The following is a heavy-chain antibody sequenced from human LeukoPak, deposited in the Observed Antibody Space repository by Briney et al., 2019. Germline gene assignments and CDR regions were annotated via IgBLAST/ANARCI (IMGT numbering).Heavy chain of an antibody. V-gene: IGHV3-30*04. J-gene: IGHJ4*02. CDR2: ISYDGSNK. CDR1: GFTFSSYA. CDR3: VRMGRYGDYDY. D-gene: IGHD4-17*01. Sequence: GGSLRLSCAASGFTFSSYAMHWVRQAPGKGLEWVAVISYDGSNKYYADSVKGRFTISRDNSKNTLYLQMNSLRAEDTAVYYCVRMGRYGDYDYWGQGTLVTVSS.